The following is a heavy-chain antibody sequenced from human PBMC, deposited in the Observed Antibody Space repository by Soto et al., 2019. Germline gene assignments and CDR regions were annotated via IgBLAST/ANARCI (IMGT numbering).Heavy chain of an antibody. V-gene: IGHV4-30-2*01. CDR3: VRRVGYFDL. CDR1: GGSISTGGYS. J-gene: IGHJ2*01. Sequence: QLQLQESGSGLVKPSQTLSLTCAVSGGSISTGGYSWSWIRQPPGKGLEWIGYIYHSGTTYYNPSLKRRVTMAVDMSKNRFYLNLSSVTAADTAVYYCVRRVGYFDLWGRGTLVTVSS. CDR2: IYHSGTT.